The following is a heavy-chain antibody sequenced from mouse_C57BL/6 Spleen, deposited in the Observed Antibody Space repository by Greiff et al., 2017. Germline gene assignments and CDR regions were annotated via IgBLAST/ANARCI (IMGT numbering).Heavy chain of an antibody. CDR3: AREAGTASFDY. CDR2: IHPNSGST. Sequence: LQQPGAELVKPGASVKLSCKASGYTFTSYWMHWVKQRPGQGLEWIGMIHPNSGSTNYNEKFKSKATLTVDKSSSTAYMQLSSLTSEDSAVYYCAREAGTASFDYWGQGTTLTVSS. J-gene: IGHJ2*01. CDR1: GYTFTSYW. V-gene: IGHV1-64*01. D-gene: IGHD3-3*01.